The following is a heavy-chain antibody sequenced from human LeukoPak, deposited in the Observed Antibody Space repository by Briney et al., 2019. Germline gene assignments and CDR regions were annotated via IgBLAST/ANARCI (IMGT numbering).Heavy chain of an antibody. CDR3: ARQKPPIYYDFWSGSRNWFDP. D-gene: IGHD3-3*01. CDR2: IYYSGST. Sequence: SETLSLTCAVYGGSFSGYYWGWIRQPPGKGLEWIGSIYYSGSTYYNPSLKSRVTISVDTSKNQFSLKLSSVTAADTAVYYCARQKPPIYYDFWSGSRNWFDPWGQGTLVTVSS. V-gene: IGHV4-39*01. CDR1: GGSFSGYY. J-gene: IGHJ5*02.